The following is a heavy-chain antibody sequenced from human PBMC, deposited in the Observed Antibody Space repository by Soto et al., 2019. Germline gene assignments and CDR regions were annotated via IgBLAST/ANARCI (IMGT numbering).Heavy chain of an antibody. D-gene: IGHD6-13*01. Sequence: QVQLQASRPGLVKPSQPLSLICTVSGGSINSGGYYWNWIRQHPGKGLEWIGYIFYSGSTYHNPFLRSRVTIPGDTSENQFSLKLSTVTAADTAVYFCARGDRQSGYSSSWVLDYCGQGNLVNVSS. CDR3: ARGDRQSGYSSSWVLDY. V-gene: IGHV4-31*03. J-gene: IGHJ4*02. CDR1: GGSINSGGYY. CDR2: IFYSGST.